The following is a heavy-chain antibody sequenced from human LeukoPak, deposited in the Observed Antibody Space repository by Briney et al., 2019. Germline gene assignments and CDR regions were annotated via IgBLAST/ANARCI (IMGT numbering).Heavy chain of an antibody. CDR2: ISGSGDST. CDR3: AKERFDWDFDY. Sequence: PGGSLRLSCAASGFTSSSYAMSWVRHAPGKGLEWVSAISGSGDSTYYADSVKGRFTISRDNSKNTPYLQMNSLRAEDTAVYYCAKERFDWDFDYWGQGTLVTVSS. J-gene: IGHJ4*02. D-gene: IGHD3-9*01. CDR1: GFTSSSYA. V-gene: IGHV3-23*01.